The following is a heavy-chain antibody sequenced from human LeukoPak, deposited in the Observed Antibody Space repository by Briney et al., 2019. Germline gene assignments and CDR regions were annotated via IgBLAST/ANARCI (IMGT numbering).Heavy chain of an antibody. CDR3: ATGRSTLXX. CDR2: IYSDDSGT. D-gene: IGHD2-2*01. J-gene: IGHJ4*01. V-gene: IGHV3-74*01. Sequence: RLSCXXSGFTFSGYWMNWVRQAPGKGLMWVSRIYSDDSGTSYAASVKGRFTISRDNAKNTLYLQMASLRGDDTAVYYCATGRSTLXXWG. CDR1: GFTFSGYW.